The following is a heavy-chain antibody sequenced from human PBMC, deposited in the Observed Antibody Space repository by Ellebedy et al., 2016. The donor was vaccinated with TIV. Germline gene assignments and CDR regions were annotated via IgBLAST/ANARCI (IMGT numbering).Heavy chain of an antibody. J-gene: IGHJ4*02. V-gene: IGHV3-23*01. Sequence: GESLKISXAASGFTFSSYAMSWVRQAPGKGLEWVSAISGSGGSTYYADSVKGRFTISRDNSKNTLYLQMNSLRAEDTAVYYCAKGARYDSSGHSTPLHPQIDYWGQGTLVTVSS. CDR1: GFTFSSYA. CDR3: AKGARYDSSGHSTPLHPQIDY. D-gene: IGHD3-22*01. CDR2: ISGSGGST.